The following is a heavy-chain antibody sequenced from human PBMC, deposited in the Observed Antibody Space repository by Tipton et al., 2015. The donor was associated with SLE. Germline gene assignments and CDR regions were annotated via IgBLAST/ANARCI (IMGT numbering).Heavy chain of an antibody. V-gene: IGHV4-4*08. D-gene: IGHD3-3*01. J-gene: IGHJ2*01. CDR1: GGSINNYY. Sequence: TLSLTCTVSGGSINNYYWSWIRQPPGKGLEWIGYIYSSGSTNYNPSLKSRVTISVDTSENQFSVKLSSVTAADTAIYYCARVWSGYSSSYFDLWGRGTLVTVSS. CDR2: IYSSGST. CDR3: ARVWSGYSSSYFDL.